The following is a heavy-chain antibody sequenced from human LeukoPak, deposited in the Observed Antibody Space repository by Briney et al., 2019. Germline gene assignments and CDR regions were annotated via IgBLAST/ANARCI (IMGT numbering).Heavy chain of an antibody. J-gene: IGHJ4*02. CDR2: INPSGGST. Sequence: ASVKVSCKASGYTFTSYYMHWVRQAPGQGLEWMGIINPSGGSTSYAQKFQGRVTMTRDTSTSTVYMELSSLRSEDTAVYYRAREGIAAAGFYWGQGTLVTVSS. D-gene: IGHD6-13*01. CDR3: AREGIAAAGFY. V-gene: IGHV1-46*01. CDR1: GYTFTSYY.